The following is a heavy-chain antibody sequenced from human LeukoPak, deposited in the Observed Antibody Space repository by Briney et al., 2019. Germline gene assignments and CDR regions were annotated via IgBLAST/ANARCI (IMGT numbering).Heavy chain of an antibody. CDR3: AAEIAAAGNGWFDP. J-gene: IGHJ5*02. CDR2: ISACNGNT. Sequence: ASVKVSCKASGYTFTSYGISWVRQAPGQGLEWMGWISACNGNTNYAQKLQGRVTMTTDASTSTAYMELRSLRSDDTAVYYCAAEIAAAGNGWFDPWGQGTLVTVSS. CDR1: GYTFTSYG. D-gene: IGHD6-13*01. V-gene: IGHV1-18*01.